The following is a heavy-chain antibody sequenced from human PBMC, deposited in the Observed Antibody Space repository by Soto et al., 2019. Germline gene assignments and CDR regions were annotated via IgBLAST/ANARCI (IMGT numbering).Heavy chain of an antibody. V-gene: IGHV3-23*01. D-gene: IGHD2-15*01. CDR1: GFTFSSYA. Sequence: EVQLLESGGGLVQPGGSLRLSCAASGFTFSSYAMSWVRQAPGKGLEWVSAISGSGGSTYYADSVKGRFTISRDNSKNTLYLQMNSLRAEDTAVYYCAKDPNYCSGGSCYLSSYSYGMDVWGQGTTVTVSS. CDR2: ISGSGGST. J-gene: IGHJ6*02. CDR3: AKDPNYCSGGSCYLSSYSYGMDV.